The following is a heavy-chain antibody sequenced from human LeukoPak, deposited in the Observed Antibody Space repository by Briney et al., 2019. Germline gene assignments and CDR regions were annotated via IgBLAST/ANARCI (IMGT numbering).Heavy chain of an antibody. CDR3: ASRRALVDALGGMGV. CDR2: ISWNSGSI. CDR1: GFTFDDYA. J-gene: IGHJ6*02. D-gene: IGHD2-15*01. Sequence: PGGSLRLSCAASGFTFDDYAMHWVRQAPGKGLEWVSGISWNSGSIGYADSVKGRFTISRDNAKNSLYLQMISLRAEDTAVYYCASRRALVDALGGMGVWGQGTTVTVSS. V-gene: IGHV3-9*01.